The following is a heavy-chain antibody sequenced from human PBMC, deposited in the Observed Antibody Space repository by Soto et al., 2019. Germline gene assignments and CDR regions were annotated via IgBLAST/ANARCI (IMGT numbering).Heavy chain of an antibody. CDR3: ARDLWSSGSSPNWFDP. V-gene: IGHV1-3*01. J-gene: IGHJ5*02. D-gene: IGHD6-19*01. CDR1: GYSFSGYA. CDR2: IDPGNAKT. Sequence: QLVQSGAEVRMPGASVKVSCKASGYSFSGYAIHWVRQAPGQRLEWLGWIDPGNAKTRYSQKFQGRVTFTRDTSATTVYMELSSLGSEDTALYYCARDLWSSGSSPNWFDPWGQGTLVTVSS.